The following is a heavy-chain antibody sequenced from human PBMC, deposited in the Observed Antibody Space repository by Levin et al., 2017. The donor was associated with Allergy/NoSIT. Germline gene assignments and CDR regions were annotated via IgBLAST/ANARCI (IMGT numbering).Heavy chain of an antibody. V-gene: IGHV1-69*13. CDR2: IIPIFGTA. CDR1: GGTFSSYA. J-gene: IGHJ4*02. D-gene: IGHD2-2*01. CDR3: ARDDCSSTSCQRPLDY. Sequence: ASVKVSCKASGGTFSSYAISWVRQAPGQGLEWMGGIIPIFGTANYAQKFQGRVTITADESTSTAYMELSSLRSEDTAVYYCARDDCSSTSCQRPLDYWGQGTLVTVSS.